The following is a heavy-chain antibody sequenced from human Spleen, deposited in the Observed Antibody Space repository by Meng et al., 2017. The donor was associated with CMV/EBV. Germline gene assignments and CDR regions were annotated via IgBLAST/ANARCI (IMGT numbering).Heavy chain of an antibody. CDR1: GFTFSSYS. CDR2: ISSSSSYI. CDR3: AKGGTGCSGTTCYGGWFDP. V-gene: IGHV3-21*04. Sequence: GESLKISCAASGFTFSSYSMNWVRQAPGKGLEWVSSISSSSSYIYYADSVKGRFTISRDNAKNTLYLQMNSLGVDETAIYFCAKGGTGCSGTTCYGGWFDPWGQGALVTVSS. J-gene: IGHJ5*02. D-gene: IGHD2-2*01.